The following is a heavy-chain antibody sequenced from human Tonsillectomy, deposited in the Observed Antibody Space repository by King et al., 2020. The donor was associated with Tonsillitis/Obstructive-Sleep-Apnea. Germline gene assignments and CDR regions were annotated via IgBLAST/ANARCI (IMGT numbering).Heavy chain of an antibody. CDR2: INHSGST. D-gene: IGHD6-25*01. V-gene: IGHV4-34*01. J-gene: IGHJ3*02. Sequence: VQLQQWGAGLLKPSETLSLTCAVSGGSFSGYYWSWIRQPPGKGLEWIGEINHSGSTYYIPSLKSRVTISLDTSKNQFSLNLISANAADTAVYFCARAAPAVYDAFDIWGQGTMVTVSS. CDR3: ARAAPAVYDAFDI. CDR1: GGSFSGYY.